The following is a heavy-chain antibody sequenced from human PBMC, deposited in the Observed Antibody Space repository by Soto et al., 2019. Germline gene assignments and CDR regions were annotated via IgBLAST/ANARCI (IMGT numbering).Heavy chain of an antibody. V-gene: IGHV3-30*18. Sequence: GGSLRLSCAASGFTFSSYGMHWVRQAPGKGLEWVAVISYDGSNKYYADSVKGRFTISRDNSKNTLYLQMSSLRAEDTAVYYCAKVEVATIILGGYYYYGMDVWGQGTTVTVSS. D-gene: IGHD5-12*01. CDR1: GFTFSSYG. J-gene: IGHJ6*02. CDR2: ISYDGSNK. CDR3: AKVEVATIILGGYYYYGMDV.